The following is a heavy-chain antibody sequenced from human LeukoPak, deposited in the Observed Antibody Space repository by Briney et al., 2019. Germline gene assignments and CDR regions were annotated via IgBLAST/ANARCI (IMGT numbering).Heavy chain of an antibody. CDR2: ISSGSSSI. CDR3: ARGRATGRSGGDY. CDR1: GFTFSSCS. J-gene: IGHJ4*02. Sequence: PGGSLRLSYAASGFTFSSCSMNWVRQAPGKGLEWVSYISSGSSSIYYADSVKGRFTISRDNAENSLYLQMNSLRDEDTAVYYCARGRATGRSGGDYWGQGTLVTVSS. D-gene: IGHD3-9*01. V-gene: IGHV3-48*02.